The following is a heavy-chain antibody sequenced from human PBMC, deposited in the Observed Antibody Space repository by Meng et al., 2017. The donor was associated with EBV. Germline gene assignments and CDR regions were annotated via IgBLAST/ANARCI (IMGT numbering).Heavy chain of an antibody. CDR3: ASESGRGFTPDY. V-gene: IGHV1-69*01. CDR2: LIPMSGAP. Sequence: HVDLQQSGAEVKKPGASVKVSCRTSGGTFRSDAVSWVRQAPGQGLEWMGGLIPMSGAPHYAQKFQDRVTIIADESTSTHSMELNNLRFEDTAMYFCASESGRGFTPDYWGQGTLVTVSS. J-gene: IGHJ4*02. CDR1: GGTFRSDA. D-gene: IGHD3-10*01.